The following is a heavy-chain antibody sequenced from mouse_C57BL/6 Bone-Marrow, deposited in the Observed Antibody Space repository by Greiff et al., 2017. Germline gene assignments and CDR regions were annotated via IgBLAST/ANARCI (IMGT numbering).Heavy chain of an antibody. Sequence: VQVVESGAELVRPGTSVKMSCKASGYTFTNYWIGWAKQRPGHGLEWIGDIYPGGGYTNYNEKFKGKATLTADKSSSPAYMQFSSLTSEDSAIYYCARGDFDYWGQGTTLTVSS. CDR3: ARGDFDY. CDR1: GYTFTNYW. V-gene: IGHV1-63*01. J-gene: IGHJ2*01. CDR2: IYPGGGYT.